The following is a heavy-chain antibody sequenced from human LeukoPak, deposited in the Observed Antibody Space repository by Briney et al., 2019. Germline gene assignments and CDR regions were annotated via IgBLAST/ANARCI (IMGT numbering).Heavy chain of an antibody. J-gene: IGHJ2*01. CDR2: INSDGSST. Sequence: GGSLRLSCAASGFTFSSYWMHWVRQAPGKGLVWVSRINSDGSSTSYADSVKGRLTISRDNAKNTLYLQMNSLRAEDTAVYYCATTQGYCSSTSCYNWYFDLWGRGTLVTVSS. D-gene: IGHD2-2*02. CDR1: GFTFSSYW. V-gene: IGHV3-74*01. CDR3: ATTQGYCSSTSCYNWYFDL.